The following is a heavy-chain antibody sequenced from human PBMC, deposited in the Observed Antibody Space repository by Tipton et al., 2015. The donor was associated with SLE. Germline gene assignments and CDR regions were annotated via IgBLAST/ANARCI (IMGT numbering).Heavy chain of an antibody. CDR1: GGSISSYY. J-gene: IGHJ5*02. CDR3: AGAAMGINWFDP. Sequence: TLSLTCTVSGGSISSYYWSWMRQPPGKGLEWIGYIYYSGSTNYNPSLKSRVTISVDTSKNQFSLKLSSVTAADTAVYYCAGAAMGINWFDPWGQGTLVTVSS. D-gene: IGHD5-18*01. V-gene: IGHV4-59*08. CDR2: IYYSGST.